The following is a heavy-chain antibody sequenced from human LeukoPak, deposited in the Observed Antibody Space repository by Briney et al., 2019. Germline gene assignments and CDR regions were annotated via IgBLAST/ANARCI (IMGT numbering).Heavy chain of an antibody. CDR3: ARVSGLGSPYYYYMDV. CDR1: GGSISRYY. Sequence: PSETLSLTCTVSGGSISRYYWRWIRQPPAKELDGIGYIYYSWSTNYNPSLTSRVTISVDTSKNQFSLKLGSVTAADTAMYYCARVSGLGSPYYYYMDVWGKGTTVTVSS. D-gene: IGHD3-10*01. V-gene: IGHV4-59*01. CDR2: IYYSWST. J-gene: IGHJ6*03.